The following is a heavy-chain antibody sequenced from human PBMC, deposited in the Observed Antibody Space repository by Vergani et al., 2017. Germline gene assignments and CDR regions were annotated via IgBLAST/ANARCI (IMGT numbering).Heavy chain of an antibody. CDR2: IDHTGRP. CDR1: GGSFTSYH. V-gene: IGHV4-34*01. J-gene: IGHJ6*03. Sequence: QVQLQQWGGGLLKPSETLSLTCVVNGGSFTSYHWTWIRQSPGEGLEWVGDIDHTGRPDYNPSLKSRLTMSVDKSRNQFSLTLNSVTATDTAIYFCARVNTETNGHLYYYYYMDVWVQGTAFTVS. CDR3: ARVNTETNGHLYYYYYMDV. D-gene: IGHD4-11*01.